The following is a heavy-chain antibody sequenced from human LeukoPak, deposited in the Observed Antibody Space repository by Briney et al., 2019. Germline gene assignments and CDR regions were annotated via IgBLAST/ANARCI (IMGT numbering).Heavy chain of an antibody. D-gene: IGHD1-20*01. CDR3: TKDLTGNYDY. CDR2: IKHDGSEK. V-gene: IGHV3-7*01. CDR1: GFTFSSYW. Sequence: GGSLRLSCAASGFTFSSYWMSWVRQAPGKGLEWVANIKHDGSEKYYVDSVKGRFTISRDNAKNTLYLQMNSLRPEDTAVYYCTKDLTGNYDYWGQGTLVTVSS. J-gene: IGHJ4*02.